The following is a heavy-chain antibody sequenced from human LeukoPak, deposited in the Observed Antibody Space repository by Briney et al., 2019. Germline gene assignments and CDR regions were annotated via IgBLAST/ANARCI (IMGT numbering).Heavy chain of an antibody. Sequence: GGSLRLSCAASGFTFSSYSMNWVRQAPGKGLEWVSYISSSSSTIYYADSVKGRFTISRDNAKNSLYLQMSSLRDEDTAVYYCARNYGDYFSDYYYMDVWGKGTTVTVSS. CDR2: ISSSSSTI. J-gene: IGHJ6*03. V-gene: IGHV3-48*02. CDR1: GFTFSSYS. D-gene: IGHD4-17*01. CDR3: ARNYGDYFSDYYYMDV.